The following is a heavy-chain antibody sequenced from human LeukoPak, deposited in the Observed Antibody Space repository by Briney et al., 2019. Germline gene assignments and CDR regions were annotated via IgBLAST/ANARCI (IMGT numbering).Heavy chain of an antibody. J-gene: IGHJ4*02. CDR1: GFTFSNYP. D-gene: IGHD1-14*01. Sequence: GGSLRLSCAASGFTFSNYPMSWVRQTPGKGLEWVSTVSDNGGATWYADSVEGRFTISRDNSKNTLYLQMNSLRAEDTAVYYCAKSQPTGDYRDYWGQGTLVTVSS. CDR2: VSDNGGAT. V-gene: IGHV3-23*01. CDR3: AKSQPTGDYRDY.